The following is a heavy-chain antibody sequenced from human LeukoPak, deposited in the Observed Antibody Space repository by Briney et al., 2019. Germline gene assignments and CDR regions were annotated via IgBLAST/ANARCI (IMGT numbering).Heavy chain of an antibody. V-gene: IGHV1-18*01. CDR2: ISANNGNT. J-gene: IGHJ4*02. CDR3: ARRSDPYYFDN. Sequence: ASVKVSCKASGYSFTSYGLTWVRQAPGQGLEWMGWISANNGNTNYAQRLQGRVTMTTDTSTSTAYMELRSLRSDDTAVYYCARRSDPYYFDNWGQGTLVTVSS. CDR1: GYSFTSYG.